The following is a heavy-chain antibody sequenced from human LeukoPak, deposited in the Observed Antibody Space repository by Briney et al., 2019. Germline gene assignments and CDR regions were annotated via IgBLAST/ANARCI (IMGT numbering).Heavy chain of an antibody. CDR1: GGSFIGYY. CDR3: ARDFRSYDYVWGPHSLDYFDY. J-gene: IGHJ4*02. V-gene: IGHV4-34*01. D-gene: IGHD3-16*01. CDR2: INHSGIT. Sequence: PSETLSLTCAVYGGSFIGYYWRWVRQPPGKGLEWSGEINHSGITNYNPSLTSRDTISVDTSKNQFSLKLSSVTAADTAVYYCARDFRSYDYVWGPHSLDYFDYWGQGTLVTVSS.